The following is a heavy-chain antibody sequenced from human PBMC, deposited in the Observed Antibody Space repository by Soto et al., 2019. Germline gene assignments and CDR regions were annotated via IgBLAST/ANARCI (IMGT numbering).Heavy chain of an antibody. J-gene: IGHJ6*02. D-gene: IGHD6-13*01. CDR3: ARDVREGSSWFYYYYGMDV. V-gene: IGHV3-7*01. CDR2: IKQDGSEK. Sequence: EVQLVESGGGLVQPGGSLRLSCAASGFTFSSYWMSWVRQAPGKGLEWVANIKQDGSEKYYVDSVKGRFTISRDNAKNSLYLQMNSLRAEDTAVYYCARDVREGSSWFYYYYGMDVWGQGTTVTVSS. CDR1: GFTFSSYW.